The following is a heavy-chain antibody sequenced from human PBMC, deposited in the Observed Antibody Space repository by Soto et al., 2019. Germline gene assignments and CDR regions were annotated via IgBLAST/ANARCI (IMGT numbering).Heavy chain of an antibody. CDR2: FYCSGDST. D-gene: IGHD5-12*01. V-gene: IGHV3-23*01. CDR1: GFTFATYT. Sequence: GGSLRLSCAASGFTFATYTMHCVGLAPGKTLEWVSGFYCSGDSTFYADSVKGRFTISRDNSKNTLYLQMNSLRAEDTAVYYCAKDARPDGYWDFDYWGQGTLVTVSS. J-gene: IGHJ4*02. CDR3: AKDARPDGYWDFDY.